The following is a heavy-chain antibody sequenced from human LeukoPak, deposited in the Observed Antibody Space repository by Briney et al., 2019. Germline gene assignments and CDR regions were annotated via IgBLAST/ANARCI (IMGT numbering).Heavy chain of an antibody. J-gene: IGHJ4*02. CDR2: ITSGSSYI. D-gene: IGHD6-19*01. V-gene: IGHV3-21*04. CDR3: ATPVAVTGTD. CDR1: GFTFSSYS. Sequence: GGSLRLSCAASGFTFSSYSMNWVRQAPGKGLEWVASITSGSSYIYYADSVKGRFTISRNNAKNSLYLQMNSLGAEDTAVYYCATPVAVTGTDWGQGTLVTVSS.